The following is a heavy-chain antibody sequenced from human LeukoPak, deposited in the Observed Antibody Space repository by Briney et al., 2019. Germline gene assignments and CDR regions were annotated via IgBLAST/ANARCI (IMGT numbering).Heavy chain of an antibody. CDR2: IKEDGSEK. CDR1: GFTFSSYW. J-gene: IGHJ4*02. V-gene: IGHV3-7*03. Sequence: PGGSLRLSCAASGFTFSSYWMSWVRQAPGKGLEWVANIKEDGSEKYYVDSVKGRFTISRDDVKGSLFLQMDSLGADDTAVYFCARGDRVGITTGHFDYWGQGALVTVSS. D-gene: IGHD2-21*01. CDR3: ARGDRVGITTGHFDY.